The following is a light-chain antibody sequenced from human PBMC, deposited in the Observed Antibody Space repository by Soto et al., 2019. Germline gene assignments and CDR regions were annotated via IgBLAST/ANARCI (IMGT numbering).Light chain of an antibody. CDR3: QQLNSYPPWT. Sequence: DIQLTQSPSFLSASVGDRVTITCRASHDISSYLAWYQQKPGKAPKLLIYAASTLQSGVPSRFSGSGSGTEFTLTVSSLQPEDFATYYCQQLNSYPPWTFGQGTKVEIK. V-gene: IGKV1-9*01. CDR1: HDISSY. J-gene: IGKJ1*01. CDR2: AAS.